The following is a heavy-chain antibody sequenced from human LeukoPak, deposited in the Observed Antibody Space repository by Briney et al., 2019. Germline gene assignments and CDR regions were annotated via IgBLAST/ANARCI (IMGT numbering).Heavy chain of an antibody. V-gene: IGHV3-7*01. D-gene: IGHD1-26*01. Sequence: GGSLRLSCAASGFTFNTYWMIWVRQAPGKGLEWVANIDQGGSTKYYVGSLKGRFTISGDNAKNSLYLQMNSLRAEDTAVYYCVRDKGGRSGAIYYDAFDVWGQGTMVTVSS. J-gene: IGHJ3*01. CDR2: IDQGGSTK. CDR1: GFTFNTYW. CDR3: VRDKGGRSGAIYYDAFDV.